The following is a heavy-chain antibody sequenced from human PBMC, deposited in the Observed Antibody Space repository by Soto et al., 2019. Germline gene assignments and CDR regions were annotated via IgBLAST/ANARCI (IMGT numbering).Heavy chain of an antibody. CDR3: ARSIVGAIPPYYYYGMDV. J-gene: IGHJ6*02. V-gene: IGHV1-3*01. CDR1: GYTFTSYA. Sequence: ASVKVSCKASGYTFTSYAMHWVRQAPGQRLEWMGWINAGNGNTKYSQKFQGRVTITRDTSASTAYMELSSLRSEDTAVYYCARSIVGAIPPYYYYGMDVWGQGTTVTVSS. CDR2: INAGNGNT. D-gene: IGHD1-26*01.